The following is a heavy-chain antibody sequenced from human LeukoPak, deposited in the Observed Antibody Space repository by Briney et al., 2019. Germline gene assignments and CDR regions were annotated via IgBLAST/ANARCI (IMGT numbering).Heavy chain of an antibody. CDR1: GGSISSYS. V-gene: IGHV4-34*01. D-gene: IGHD5-18*01. Sequence: SETLSLTCNVSGGSISSYSWSWIRQPPGKGLEWIGEINHSGSTNYNPSLKSRVTISVDTSKNQFSLKLSSVTAADTAVYYCARGREYSYGPRGPFFDYWGQGTLVTVSS. CDR3: ARGREYSYGPRGPFFDY. J-gene: IGHJ4*02. CDR2: INHSGST.